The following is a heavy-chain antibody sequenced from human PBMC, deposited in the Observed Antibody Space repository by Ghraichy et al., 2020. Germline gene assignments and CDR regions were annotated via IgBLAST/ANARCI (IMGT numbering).Heavy chain of an antibody. CDR1: GDTVSTYG. CDR2: ISAYNGDT. D-gene: IGHD2-2*01. Sequence: ASVKVSCKASGDTVSTYGIYWERQAPGQGLEWMAWISAYNGDTKYAQKFQGRFTVTTDTSTSTAYMELRTLTSDDTAVYYCARAPVVPAAKSDFWGQGTLVTVSS. J-gene: IGHJ4*02. V-gene: IGHV1-18*04. CDR3: ARAPVVPAAKSDF.